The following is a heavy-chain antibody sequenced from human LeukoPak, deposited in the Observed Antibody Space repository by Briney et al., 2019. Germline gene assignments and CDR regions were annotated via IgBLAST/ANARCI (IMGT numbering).Heavy chain of an antibody. D-gene: IGHD5-12*01. CDR1: GFTFSSYA. Sequence: GSLRLSCAASGFTFSSYAMHWVRQAPGKGLEWVAVISYDGSNKYYADSVKGRFTISRDNSKNTLYLQMNSLRAEDTAVYYCARDPYSGYYGDYYYYYMDVWGKGTTVTISS. J-gene: IGHJ6*03. V-gene: IGHV3-30*04. CDR2: ISYDGSNK. CDR3: ARDPYSGYYGDYYYYYMDV.